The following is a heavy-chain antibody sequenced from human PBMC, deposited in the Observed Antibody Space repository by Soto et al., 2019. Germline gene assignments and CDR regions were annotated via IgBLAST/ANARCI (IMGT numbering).Heavy chain of an antibody. J-gene: IGHJ6*02. Sequence: PSETLSLTCTVSGSSISSGGYYWSWIRQHPGKGLEWIGYIYYSGSTYYNPSLKSRVTISVDTSKNQFSLKLSSVTAADTAVYYCARDRLFPPGMDVWGQGTTVTVSS. CDR2: IYYSGST. CDR1: GSSISSGGYY. CDR3: ARDRLFPPGMDV. D-gene: IGHD2-21*02. V-gene: IGHV4-31*03.